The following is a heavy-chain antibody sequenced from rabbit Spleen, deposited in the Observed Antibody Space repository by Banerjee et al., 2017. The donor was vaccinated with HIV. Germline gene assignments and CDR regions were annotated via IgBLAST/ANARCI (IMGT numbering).Heavy chain of an antibody. Sequence: QQQLVESGGGLVQPGGTLTLTCKASGFDFSGYGMSWVRQAPGKGLEWIGYIDLVFGSTYYANWVNGRFPISSHNAQNTLYLQLNSLTVADTATYFCVRDKASISGDYGPYYFNLWGQGTLVTVS. CDR2: IDLVFGST. D-gene: IGHD1-1*01. V-gene: IGHV1S47*01. CDR1: GFDFSGYG. CDR3: VRDKASISGDYGPYYFNL. J-gene: IGHJ4*01.